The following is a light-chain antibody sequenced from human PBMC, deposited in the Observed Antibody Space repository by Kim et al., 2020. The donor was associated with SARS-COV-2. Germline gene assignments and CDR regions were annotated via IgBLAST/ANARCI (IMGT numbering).Light chain of an antibody. CDR2: GAS. CDR1: QSLSSD. J-gene: IGKJ1*01. V-gene: IGKV3-15*01. CDR3: QQYHDSSWT. Sequence: PGERATRACKASQSLSSDLAWYHQKPGQTPRLLIYGASIRATGIPARFSGSGSGTEFTLTISSLQSEDFAVYYCQQYHDSSWTFGQGTKVDIK.